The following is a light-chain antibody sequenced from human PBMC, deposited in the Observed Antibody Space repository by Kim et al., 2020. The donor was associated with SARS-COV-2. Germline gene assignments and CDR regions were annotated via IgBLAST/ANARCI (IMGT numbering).Light chain of an antibody. J-gene: IGKJ3*01. CDR3: QQRSNWPIT. CDR1: QRVSSY. V-gene: IGKV3-11*01. CDR2: DAS. Sequence: LSPGERATLSCRASQRVSSYLAWYQQKPGQAPRLLIYDASNRATGIPARFGGSGSGTDFTLTISSLEPEDFAVYYCQQRSNWPITFGPGTKVDIK.